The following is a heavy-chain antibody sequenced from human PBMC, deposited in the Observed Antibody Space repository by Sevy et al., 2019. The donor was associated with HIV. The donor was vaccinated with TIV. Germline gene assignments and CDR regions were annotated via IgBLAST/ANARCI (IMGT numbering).Heavy chain of an antibody. D-gene: IGHD1-26*01. V-gene: IGHV3-21*01. Sequence: GGSLRLSCAASGFTFSSYSMNWVRQAPGKGLEWVSSISSSSSYIYYAYSVKGRFTISRDNAKNSLYLQMNSLRAEDTAVYYCAREVRLLRDRRGMDVWGQGTTVTVSS. J-gene: IGHJ6*02. CDR3: AREVRLLRDRRGMDV. CDR2: ISSSSSYI. CDR1: GFTFSSYS.